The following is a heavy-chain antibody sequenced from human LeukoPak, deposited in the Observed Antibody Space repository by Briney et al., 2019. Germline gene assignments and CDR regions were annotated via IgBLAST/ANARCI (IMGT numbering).Heavy chain of an antibody. D-gene: IGHD3-22*01. V-gene: IGHV3-43*02. Sequence: GGSLRLSCAASGFTFDDYAMHWVRQAPGKGLEWVSFISGDGGSTYYADSVKGRFTISRDNSKNSLYLQMNCLRTEDTALYYCAKDWEAMMKDWGQGTLVTVSS. J-gene: IGHJ4*02. CDR2: ISGDGGST. CDR3: AKDWEAMMKD. CDR1: GFTFDDYA.